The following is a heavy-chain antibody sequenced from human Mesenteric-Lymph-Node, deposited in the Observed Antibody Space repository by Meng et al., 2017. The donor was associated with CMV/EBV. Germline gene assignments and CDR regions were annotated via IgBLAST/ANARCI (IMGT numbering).Heavy chain of an antibody. Sequence: SETLSLTCSVSRGSISTYYWSWIRQPPGKGLEWIGEINHSGSTNYNPSLKSRVTISVDTSKNQFSLILSSVTAADTAVYYCASGSKYGSGSLNDYWGQGTLVTVSS. CDR3: ASGSKYGSGSLNDY. J-gene: IGHJ4*02. V-gene: IGHV4-34*01. CDR1: RGSISTYY. CDR2: INHSGST. D-gene: IGHD3-10*01.